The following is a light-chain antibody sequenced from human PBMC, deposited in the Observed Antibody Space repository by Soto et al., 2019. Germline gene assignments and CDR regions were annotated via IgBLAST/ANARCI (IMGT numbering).Light chain of an antibody. CDR1: QSISSY. J-gene: IGKJ4*01. V-gene: IGKV1-39*01. CDR2: AAS. Sequence: DIQRTQSPSSLSAFVGDRVTITFRASQSISSYLNWYQQKPGKAPKLLIYAASSLQSGVPSRFSGSGSGTDFTLTISSLQPEDFGTYYCQQSYSSPPFFGGGTKVDIK. CDR3: QQSYSSPPF.